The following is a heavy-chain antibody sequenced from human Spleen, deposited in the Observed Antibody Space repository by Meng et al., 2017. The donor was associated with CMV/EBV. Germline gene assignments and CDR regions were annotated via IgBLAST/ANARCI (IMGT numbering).Heavy chain of an antibody. J-gene: IGHJ6*02. V-gene: IGHV3-23*01. CDR2: ISGSGVST. CDR1: GFTFSTYA. Sequence: GESLKISCAASGFTFSTYAMTWVRQAPGKGLEWVSAISGSGVSTYYADSVKGRFTISRDKSKNTLYLQMNSLRAEDTAVYYCTREYQLPPGRGWYYYGMDVWGQGTTVTVSS. CDR3: TREYQLPPGRGWYYYGMDV. D-gene: IGHD2-2*01.